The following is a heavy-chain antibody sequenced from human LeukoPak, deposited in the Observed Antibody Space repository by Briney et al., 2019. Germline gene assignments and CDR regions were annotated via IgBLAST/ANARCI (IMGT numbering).Heavy chain of an antibody. CDR3: ARGTGYSVFDY. CDR1: GFTFSSYW. V-gene: IGHV3-74*01. CDR2: INSDGSST. D-gene: IGHD3/OR15-3a*01. Sequence: GGPLRLSCAASGFTFSSYWMEWVRQVPGKGLVWVSRINSDGSSTSYADSVKGRFTISRDNAKNTLYLQMNRLRAEDTAVYYCARGTGYSVFDYWGQGTLVTVSS. J-gene: IGHJ4*02.